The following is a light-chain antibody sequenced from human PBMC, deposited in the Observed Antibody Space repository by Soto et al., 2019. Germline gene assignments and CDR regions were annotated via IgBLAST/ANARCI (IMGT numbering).Light chain of an antibody. CDR1: SSDVGGYNY. V-gene: IGLV2-14*03. Sequence: QSVLTQPASVSGSPGQSITISCTGTSSDVGGYNYVSWYQQHPGKAPKLIIYDVSNRPSGVSNRFSGSKSGNTASLTISGLQAEDEADYYCSSYTRSSTGVFGEGTKLTVL. CDR2: DVS. CDR3: SSYTRSSTGV. J-gene: IGLJ2*01.